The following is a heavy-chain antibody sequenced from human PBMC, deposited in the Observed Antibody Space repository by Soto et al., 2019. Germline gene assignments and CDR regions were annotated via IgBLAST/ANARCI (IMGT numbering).Heavy chain of an antibody. D-gene: IGHD1-20*01. CDR2: ISSSSSYI. CDR3: ARSLLTAGTRGTWDYYYYYGMDV. J-gene: IGHJ6*02. V-gene: IGHV3-21*01. CDR1: GFTFSSYS. Sequence: GGSLRLSCAASGFTFSSYSMNWVRQAPGKGLEWVSSISSSSSYIYYADSVKGRFTISRDNAKNSLYLQMNSLRAEDTAVYYCARSLLTAGTRGTWDYYYYYGMDVWGQGTTVTSP.